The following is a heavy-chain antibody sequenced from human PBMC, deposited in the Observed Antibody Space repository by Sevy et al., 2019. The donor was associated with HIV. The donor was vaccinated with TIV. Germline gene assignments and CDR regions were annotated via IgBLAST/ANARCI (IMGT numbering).Heavy chain of an antibody. Sequence: GGSLRLSCAASGFKFSNCGMHWVRQAPGKGLEWLAVISYDGSNKFYGDSVKGRFTISRDNSKNTLSLQMNSLRAEDTAVYYCAKEISSAYYFDYWGQGTLSPSPQ. V-gene: IGHV3-30*18. D-gene: IGHD3-22*01. CDR2: ISYDGSNK. J-gene: IGHJ4*02. CDR3: AKEISSAYYFDY. CDR1: GFKFSNCG.